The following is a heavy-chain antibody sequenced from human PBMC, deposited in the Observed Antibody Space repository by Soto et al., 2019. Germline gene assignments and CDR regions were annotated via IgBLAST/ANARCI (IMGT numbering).Heavy chain of an antibody. CDR1: GDTFSTYA. Sequence: KVSCKASGDTFSTYAISWVRQAPGQGLEWMGGIIPIFGTANYAQKFQGRVTITADKSTSTAYMELSSLRSEDTAVYYCATIMAMVDYWGQGTLVTVSS. CDR3: ATIMAMVDY. D-gene: IGHD5-18*01. J-gene: IGHJ4*02. CDR2: IIPIFGTA. V-gene: IGHV1-69*06.